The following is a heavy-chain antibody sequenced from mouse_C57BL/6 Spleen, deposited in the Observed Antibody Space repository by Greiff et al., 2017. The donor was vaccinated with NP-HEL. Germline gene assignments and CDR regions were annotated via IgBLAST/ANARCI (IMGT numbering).Heavy chain of an antibody. Sequence: VQLQQSGAELVKPGASVKLSCKASGYTFTSYWMHWVKQRPGRGLEWIGRIDPNSGGTKYNEKFKSKATLTVDKPSSTAYMQLSSLTSEDSAVYYCARSKITTVVATDAMDYWGQGTSVTVSS. D-gene: IGHD1-1*01. CDR1: GYTFTSYW. CDR2: IDPNSGGT. V-gene: IGHV1-72*01. CDR3: ARSKITTVVATDAMDY. J-gene: IGHJ4*01.